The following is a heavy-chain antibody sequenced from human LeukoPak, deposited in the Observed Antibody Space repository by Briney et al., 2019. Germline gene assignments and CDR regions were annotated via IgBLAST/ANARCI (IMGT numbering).Heavy chain of an antibody. Sequence: PGGSLRLSCAASGFTVSSNYMSWVRQAPGKGLEWVSVIYSGGSTYYADSVKDRFTISRDNSKDTLYLQMNSLRGEDTAVYYCARDRIATSGTPFYYYYGMDVWGQGTTVTVSS. CDR3: ARDRIATSGTPFYYYYGMDV. V-gene: IGHV3-66*02. CDR2: IYSGGST. J-gene: IGHJ6*02. CDR1: GFTVSSNY. D-gene: IGHD6-13*01.